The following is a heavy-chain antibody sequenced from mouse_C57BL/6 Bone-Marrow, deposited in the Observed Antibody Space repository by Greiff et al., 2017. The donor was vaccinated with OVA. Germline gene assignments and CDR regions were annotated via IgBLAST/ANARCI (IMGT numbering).Heavy chain of an antibody. Sequence: QVQLKQPGAELVKPGASVKMSCKASGYTFTSYWITWVKQRPGQGLEWIGDIYPGSGSTNYNEKFKSKATLTVDTSSSTAYMQLSSLTSEDSAVYYCAGYYGSSPGLGYWGQGTLVTVSA. D-gene: IGHD1-1*01. J-gene: IGHJ3*01. CDR3: AGYYGSSPGLGY. V-gene: IGHV1-55*01. CDR1: GYTFTSYW. CDR2: IYPGSGST.